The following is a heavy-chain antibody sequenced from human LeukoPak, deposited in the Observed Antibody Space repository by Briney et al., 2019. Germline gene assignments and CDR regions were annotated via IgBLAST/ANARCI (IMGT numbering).Heavy chain of an antibody. CDR3: ASSDYGDPLYFFDY. Sequence: GGSLRLSCAASGFTFSSYAMSWVRQAPGKGLEWDSAISGSGGSTYYADSVKGRFTIFRDNSKNTLYLQMNSLRAEDTAVYYCASSDYGDPLYFFDYWGQGTLVTVSS. D-gene: IGHD4-17*01. V-gene: IGHV3-23*01. J-gene: IGHJ4*02. CDR1: GFTFSSYA. CDR2: ISGSGGST.